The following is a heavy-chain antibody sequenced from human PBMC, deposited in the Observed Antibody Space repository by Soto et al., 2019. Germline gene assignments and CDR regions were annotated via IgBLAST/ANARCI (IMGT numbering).Heavy chain of an antibody. J-gene: IGHJ5*02. V-gene: IGHV4-59*01. CDR1: GGSISSYY. CDR3: AREVRMEVHDSSGPGFDP. CDR2: IYYSGST. Sequence: SETLSLTCTVSGGSISSYYWSWIRQPPGKGLEWIGYIYYSGSTNYNPSLKSRVTISVDTSKNQFSLKLSSVTAADTAVYYCAREVRMEVHDSSGPGFDPWGQGTLVTVS. D-gene: IGHD3-22*01.